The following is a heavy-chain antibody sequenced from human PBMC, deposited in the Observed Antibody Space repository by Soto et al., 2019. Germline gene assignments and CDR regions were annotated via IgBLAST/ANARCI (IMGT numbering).Heavy chain of an antibody. CDR2: VYHTGST. V-gene: IGHV4-30-4*01. D-gene: IGHD3-10*01. Sequence: QVQLQESGPGLVKPSQTLSVSCTVSGDSMSRGDYYWSWIRQPPGKGLEWIGFVYHTGSTYYSPSLKGRVDISVDTSKNQFSLKLNSVTAADTAVYYCARDPLYDYGVLSHVFDMWGQGTMVTVSP. CDR1: GDSMSRGDYY. CDR3: ARDPLYDYGVLSHVFDM. J-gene: IGHJ3*02.